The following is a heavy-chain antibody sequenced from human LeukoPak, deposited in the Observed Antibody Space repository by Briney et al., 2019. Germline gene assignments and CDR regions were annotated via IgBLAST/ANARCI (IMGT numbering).Heavy chain of an antibody. CDR3: VKGSFGGWLQLGY. CDR2: ISGSGGST. D-gene: IGHD5-24*01. Sequence: GGSLRLSCAASGFTFSSYAMSWVRQAPGKGLEWVSAISGSGGSTYYADSVKGRFTISRDNSKNTLYLQMNSLRAEDTAVYYCVKGSFGGWLQLGYWGQGTLVTVSS. J-gene: IGHJ4*02. CDR1: GFTFSSYA. V-gene: IGHV3-23*01.